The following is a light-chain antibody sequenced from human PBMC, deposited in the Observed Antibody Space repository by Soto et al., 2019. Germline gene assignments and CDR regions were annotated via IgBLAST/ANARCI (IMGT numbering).Light chain of an antibody. Sequence: QSVLTQPPSASGTPGQRVTISCSGSSFNIGSNTVNWYQQLPGTAPKLLIYSNNQRPSGVPDRFSGSKSGTSASLAISGLQSEDEADYYCAAWDDSLNGLDVFGTGTKLTVL. J-gene: IGLJ1*01. CDR3: AAWDDSLNGLDV. CDR1: SFNIGSNT. CDR2: SNN. V-gene: IGLV1-44*01.